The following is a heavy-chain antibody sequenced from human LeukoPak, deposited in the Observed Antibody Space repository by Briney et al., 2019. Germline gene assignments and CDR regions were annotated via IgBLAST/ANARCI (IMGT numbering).Heavy chain of an antibody. CDR1: GYTFTGYY. CDR2: INPNSGGT. V-gene: IGHV1-2*06. CDR3: ARDLRVVVVAANY. J-gene: IGHJ4*02. D-gene: IGHD2-15*01. Sequence: ASVKVSCKASGYTFTGYYMHWVRQAPGQGLEWMGRINPNSGGTNYAQKFQGRVTMTRDTSISTAYMELSRLRSDDTAVYYCARDLRVVVVAANYWGQGTLVTVSS.